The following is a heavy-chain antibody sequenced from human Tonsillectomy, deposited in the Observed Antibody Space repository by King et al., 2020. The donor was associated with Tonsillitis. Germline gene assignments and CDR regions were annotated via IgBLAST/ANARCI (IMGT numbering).Heavy chain of an antibody. Sequence: VQLVESGGGLVQPGGSLRLSCAASGLTFSSYWMHWVRQAPGKGLVWVSRIKRDGSSTSYADSVKGRFTISRDNAKNTLYLQMNSLRVEDTAVYYCARNYYYGSGSYYGLSDAFDIWGQGTMVTASS. D-gene: IGHD3-10*01. V-gene: IGHV3-74*01. J-gene: IGHJ3*02. CDR3: ARNYYYGSGSYYGLSDAFDI. CDR1: GLTFSSYW. CDR2: IKRDGSST.